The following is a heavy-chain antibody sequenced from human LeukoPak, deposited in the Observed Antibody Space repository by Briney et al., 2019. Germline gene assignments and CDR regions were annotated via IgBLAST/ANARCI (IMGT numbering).Heavy chain of an antibody. CDR2: INHSGYT. CDR3: SRQVVGNDY. D-gene: IGHD3-22*01. V-gene: IGHV4-34*01. J-gene: IGHJ4*02. CDR1: GESSFSNYY. Sequence: SETLSLTCAVYGESSFSNYYWSWIRQTPGGALEWIGEINHSGYTNYNPSLKSRVTLSIDTSKNQFSLRLNSVTAADTAVYYCSRQVVGNDYWGQGTLATVSS.